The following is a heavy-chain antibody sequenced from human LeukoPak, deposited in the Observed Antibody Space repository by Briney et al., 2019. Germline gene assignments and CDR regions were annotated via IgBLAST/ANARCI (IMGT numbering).Heavy chain of an antibody. CDR2: IIPIFGTA. V-gene: IGHV1-69*06. CDR1: GYTFTGYY. J-gene: IGHJ5*02. Sequence: SVKVSCKASGYTFTGYYMHWVRQAPGQGLEWMGGIIPIFGTANYAQKFQGRVTITADKSTSTAYMELSSLRSEDTTVYYCARVAGGGYSSSWNNWFDPWGQGTLVTVSS. D-gene: IGHD6-13*01. CDR3: ARVAGGGYSSSWNNWFDP.